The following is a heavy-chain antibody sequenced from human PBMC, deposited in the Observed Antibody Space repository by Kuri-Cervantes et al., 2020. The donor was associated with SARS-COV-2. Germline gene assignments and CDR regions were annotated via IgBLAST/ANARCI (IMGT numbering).Heavy chain of an antibody. CDR3: ARVRAMDM. Sequence: LSLTCAASGFTFSSYEVNWVRQAPGKGLEWLAYISPTASTIYYADSVTGRFTISRDNAQNAVYLHMKGLRADDTAVYYCARVRAMDMWGQGTMVTVSS. CDR2: ISPTASTI. CDR1: GFTFSSYE. D-gene: IGHD2-2*01. V-gene: IGHV3-48*03. J-gene: IGHJ3*02.